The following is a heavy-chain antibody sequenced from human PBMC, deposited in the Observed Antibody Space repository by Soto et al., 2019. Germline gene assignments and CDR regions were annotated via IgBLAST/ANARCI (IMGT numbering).Heavy chain of an antibody. V-gene: IGHV2-5*01. D-gene: IGHD6-13*01. Sequence: QITLKESGPTLVRPTQTLTLTCTVSGFSLRTDAVGVAWIRQSPGKALEWLGIIYWNGEKRYKSSLQTRFTITRDTSKNQVVLTMTDMAPLDTATYFCAHRIAAPGRTLDYWGQGVLVTVSS. CDR3: AHRIAAPGRTLDY. CDR2: IYWNGEK. CDR1: GFSLRTDAVG. J-gene: IGHJ4*02.